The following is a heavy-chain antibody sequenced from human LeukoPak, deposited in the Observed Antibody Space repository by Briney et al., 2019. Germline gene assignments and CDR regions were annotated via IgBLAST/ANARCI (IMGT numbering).Heavy chain of an antibody. CDR2: ISHSGST. J-gene: IGHJ5*02. D-gene: IGHD3-22*01. Sequence: SETLSLTCTVSGGSISNADYSWSWIRQPPGKGLEWIGHISHSGSTYYNPSLKSRVTIAIDRAKNQLSLKLRSVTAADTAVYYCAGGLMYYDSNGYYYSIGSSNWFDPWGQGTLVTVSS. CDR3: AGGLMYYDSNGYYYSIGSSNWFDP. V-gene: IGHV4-30-2*01. CDR1: GGSISNADYS.